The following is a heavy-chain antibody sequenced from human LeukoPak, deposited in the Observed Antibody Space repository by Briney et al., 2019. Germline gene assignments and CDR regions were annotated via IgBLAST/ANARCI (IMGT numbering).Heavy chain of an antibody. CDR2: IRGSGGST. V-gene: IGHV3-23*01. CDR3: ARKAGYYYGSGDY. CDR1: GFTFSRYG. J-gene: IGHJ4*02. D-gene: IGHD3-10*01. Sequence: GGSLRLSCEASGFTFSRYGMSWVRQAPGKGLEWVSAIRGSGGSTYYADSVKGRFTISRDNSKNTLSLQMNSLRAEDTAVYYCARKAGYYYGSGDYWGQGTLVTVSS.